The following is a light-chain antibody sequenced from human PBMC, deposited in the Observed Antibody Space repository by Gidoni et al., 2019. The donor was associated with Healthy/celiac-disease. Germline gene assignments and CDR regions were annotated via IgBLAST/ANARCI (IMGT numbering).Light chain of an antibody. CDR2: GAS. V-gene: IGKV3-20*01. CDR1: HSVSSSY. CDR3: QQYGSSPKIT. Sequence: EIVLTQSPVTLSLSPGESATLCCRLSHSVSSSYLAWYQQKPGQAPRLLIYGASSRATGIPDRFSGSGSGTDFTLTISRLEPEDFAVYYCQQYGSSPKITFGQGTRLEIK. J-gene: IGKJ5*01.